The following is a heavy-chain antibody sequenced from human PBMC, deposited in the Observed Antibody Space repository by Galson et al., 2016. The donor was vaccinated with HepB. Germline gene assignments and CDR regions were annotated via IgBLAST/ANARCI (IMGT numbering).Heavy chain of an antibody. CDR3: ARISPVWFGELLFRWFDP. D-gene: IGHD3-10*01. Sequence: SETLSLTCEVSGGSISSSNWWSWVRQPPGKGLEWIGEIYHSGSTNYNPSLKSRVTMSVDKSKNQFSLKVSSVTAADTAMYYCARISPVWFGELLFRWFDPWGQGTLVTVSS. V-gene: IGHV4-4*02. J-gene: IGHJ5*02. CDR2: IYHSGST. CDR1: GGSISSSNW.